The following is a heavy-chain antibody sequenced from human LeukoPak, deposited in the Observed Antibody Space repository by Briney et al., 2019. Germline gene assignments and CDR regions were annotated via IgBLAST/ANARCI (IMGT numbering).Heavy chain of an antibody. J-gene: IGHJ4*02. CDR1: GFTFSSYA. CDR2: ISGSGGST. D-gene: IGHD6-19*01. V-gene: IGHV3-23*01. CDR3: AKSNRIAVAGTFG. Sequence: PGGSLRLSCAASGFTFSSYAMSWVRQAPGKGLEWVSAISGSGGSTYYADSVKGRFTISRGSSKNTLYLQMNSLRAEDTAVYYCAKSNRIAVAGTFGGGQGTLVTVSS.